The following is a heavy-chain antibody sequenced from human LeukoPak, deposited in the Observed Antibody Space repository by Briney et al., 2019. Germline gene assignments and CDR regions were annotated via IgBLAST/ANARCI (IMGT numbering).Heavy chain of an antibody. CDR2: INPNSGGT. J-gene: IGHJ4*02. D-gene: IGHD6-6*01. V-gene: IGHV1-2*06. CDR3: ARESSSSPSGYFDY. CDR1: GYTFTGYY. Sequence: GASVKVSCKASGYTFTGYYMHWVRQAPGQGLEWMGRINPNSGGTSYAQNFQGRVTMTRDTSISTAYMELSRLRSDDTAVYYCARESSSSPSGYFDYWGQGTLVTVSS.